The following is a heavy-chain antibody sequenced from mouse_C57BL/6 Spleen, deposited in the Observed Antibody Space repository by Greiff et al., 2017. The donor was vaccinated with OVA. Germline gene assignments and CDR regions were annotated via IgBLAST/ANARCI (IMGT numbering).Heavy chain of an antibody. Sequence: QVQLQQPGAELVRPGSSVKLSCKASGYTFTSYWMHWVKQRPIQGLEWIGNIDPSDSETHSNQKFKDKATLTVDKSSSTAYMQLSSLTSADSAVYDGARWDYGSRGYFDYWGKGTTLTVSS. J-gene: IGHJ2*01. CDR3: ARWDYGSRGYFDY. CDR1: GYTFTSYW. V-gene: IGHV1-52*01. D-gene: IGHD1-1*01. CDR2: IDPSDSET.